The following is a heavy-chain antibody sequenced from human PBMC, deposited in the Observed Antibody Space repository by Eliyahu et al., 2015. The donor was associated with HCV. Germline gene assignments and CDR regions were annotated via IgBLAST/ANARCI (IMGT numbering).Heavy chain of an antibody. Sequence: LQLQESGPGLVKPSETLSLTCTVXGGSISSSSYYWGXIRQPPGKGLEXXGSXYYSGSTYYNPSLXSRVTISVDTSKNQFSLKLSSVTAADTAVYYCARRGVVPAARVDWFDPWGQGTLVTVSS. J-gene: IGHJ5*02. CDR2: XYYSGST. CDR3: ARRGVVPAARVDWFDP. V-gene: IGHV4-39*01. D-gene: IGHD2-2*01. CDR1: GGSISSSSYY.